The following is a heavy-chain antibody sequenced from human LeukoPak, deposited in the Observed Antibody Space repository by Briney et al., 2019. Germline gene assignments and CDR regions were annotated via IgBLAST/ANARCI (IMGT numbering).Heavy chain of an antibody. D-gene: IGHD2-15*01. CDR3: AAEGQWSLVHYFNS. Sequence: GASVKVSCKVSGNTLTDLSIHWVRQAPEKGLDWMGGFDPEDAEVIYAEKFQDRVTMTEDPSTDTAYLELSSLRSEDTAVYYYAAEGQWSLVHYFNSWGQGTLVTVSS. CDR2: FDPEDAEV. J-gene: IGHJ4*02. V-gene: IGHV1-24*01. CDR1: GNTLTDLS.